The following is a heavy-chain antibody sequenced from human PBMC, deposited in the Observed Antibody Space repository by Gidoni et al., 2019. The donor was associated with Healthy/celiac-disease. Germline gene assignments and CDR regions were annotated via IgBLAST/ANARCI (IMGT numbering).Heavy chain of an antibody. CDR1: GFTFSSYS. CDR3: ARDGSGSEAYFDY. V-gene: IGHV3-21*01. D-gene: IGHD6-25*01. CDR2: ISSSGVTI. J-gene: IGHJ4*02. Sequence: EVQLVESGGGLVKPGGSLRLSCAASGFTFSSYSMNWVRQAPGKGREWVSSISSSGVTIYYADSVKGRFTISRDNAKNSLYLQMNSLRAEDTAVYYCARDGSGSEAYFDYWGQGTLVTVSS.